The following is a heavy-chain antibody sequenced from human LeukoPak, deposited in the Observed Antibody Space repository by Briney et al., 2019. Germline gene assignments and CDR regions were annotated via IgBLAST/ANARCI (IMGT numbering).Heavy chain of an antibody. D-gene: IGHD1-26*01. CDR3: AGGLRGATGNFDY. V-gene: IGHV3-30*04. Sequence: GGSLRLSCAASGFTFSSYAMHWVRQAPGKGLEWVAVISYDGSNKYYADPVKGRFTISRDNSKNTLHLQMNSLRAEDTAVYYCAGGLRGATGNFDYWGQGTLVTVSS. CDR1: GFTFSSYA. J-gene: IGHJ4*02. CDR2: ISYDGSNK.